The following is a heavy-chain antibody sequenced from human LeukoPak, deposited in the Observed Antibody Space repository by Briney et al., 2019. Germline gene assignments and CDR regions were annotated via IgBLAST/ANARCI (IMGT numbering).Heavy chain of an antibody. CDR1: GGSISSHF. V-gene: IGHV4-59*11. CDR3: ARDGYSGSSLFDY. Sequence: KPSETLSLTCTVSGGSISSHFWSWIRQPPGEGLEWIGYIHYSGSTNYNPSLKSRVTISVDTSKNQFSLKLSSVTAADTAVYYCARDGYSGSSLFDYWGQGTLVTVSS. CDR2: IHYSGST. D-gene: IGHD1-26*01. J-gene: IGHJ4*02.